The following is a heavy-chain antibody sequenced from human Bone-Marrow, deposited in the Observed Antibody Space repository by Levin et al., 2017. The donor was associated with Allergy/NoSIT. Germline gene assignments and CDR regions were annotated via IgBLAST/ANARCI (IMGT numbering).Heavy chain of an antibody. CDR3: ATQGLYTSNYYWNY. J-gene: IGHJ4*02. D-gene: IGHD1-1*01. Sequence: GESLKISCKASGYSFTRWIAWVRQMPGKGLDWMGIIYPGDSDTRYNPSFQGQVTIPVDKSTYTAYLQWSSLKASDTSMYYCATQGLYTSNYYWNYWGQGTMVTVSS. CDR1: GYSFTRW. V-gene: IGHV5-51*01. CDR2: IYPGDSDT.